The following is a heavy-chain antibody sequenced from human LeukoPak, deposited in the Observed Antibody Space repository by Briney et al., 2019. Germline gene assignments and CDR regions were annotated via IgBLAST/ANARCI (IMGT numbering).Heavy chain of an antibody. J-gene: IGHJ6*03. Sequence: SETLSLTCSVSGDSISIGDYRWSWIRQSPGKGLVWIGYIYYIGTAYYNPSLRSRVALSADTSKNQFSLKLNSVTVADSAVYFCARARGDSPRIYYYMDVWGKGTTVTVSS. V-gene: IGHV4-30-4*01. CDR2: IYYIGTA. CDR1: GDSISIGDYR. CDR3: ARARGDSPRIYYYMDV. D-gene: IGHD3-16*01.